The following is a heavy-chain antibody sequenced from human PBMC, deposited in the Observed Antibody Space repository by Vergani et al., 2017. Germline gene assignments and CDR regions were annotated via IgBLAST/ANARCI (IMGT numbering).Heavy chain of an antibody. CDR1: GGSISSYY. CDR3: ARGTVGATTGQYYFDY. D-gene: IGHD1-26*01. CDR2: IYYSGST. V-gene: IGHV4-59*08. J-gene: IGHJ4*02. Sequence: QVQLQESGPGLVKPSQTLSLTCTVSGGSISSYYWSWIRQPPGKGLEWIGYIYYSGSTNYNPSLKSRVTISVDTSKNQFSLKLSSVTAADTAVYYCARGTVGATTGQYYFDYWGQGTLVTVSS.